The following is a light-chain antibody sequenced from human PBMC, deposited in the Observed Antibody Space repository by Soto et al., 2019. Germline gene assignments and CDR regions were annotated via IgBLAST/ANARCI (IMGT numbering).Light chain of an antibody. J-gene: IGKJ4*02. Sequence: EIVLTQSPGTLSLSPGERATLSCRASQTVSSNFLAWFQQKPDQAPRFAIYGASSRATGIPDRFSGSGSGTDFTLTINILEPEDFAGYYCQQYGSSPLTVGGGTKEEIK. CDR2: GAS. CDR1: QTVSSNF. V-gene: IGKV3-20*01. CDR3: QQYGSSPLT.